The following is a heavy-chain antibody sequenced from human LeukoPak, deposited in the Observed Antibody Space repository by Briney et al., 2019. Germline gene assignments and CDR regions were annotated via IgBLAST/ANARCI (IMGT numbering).Heavy chain of an antibody. J-gene: IGHJ6*03. D-gene: IGHD1-26*01. CDR2: INPSDGAT. Sequence: GASVKVSCKASGYTFTMYYIHWVRQAPGQGLEWMGMINPSDGATTYAQRFQGRVTMTRDMSTTTVYMHLRSLRSEDTAVYFCARGRRWGLSGILGGLFASYYTYYYMDVWGRGTTVTVSS. CDR3: ARGRRWGLSGILGGLFASYYTYYYMDV. CDR1: GYTFTMYY. V-gene: IGHV1-46*01.